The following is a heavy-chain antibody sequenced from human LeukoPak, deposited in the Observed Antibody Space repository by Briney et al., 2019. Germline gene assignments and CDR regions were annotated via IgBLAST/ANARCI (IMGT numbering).Heavy chain of an antibody. CDR3: AREEYDILTGYYADY. J-gene: IGHJ4*02. CDR2: IYTSGST. V-gene: IGHV4-61*02. D-gene: IGHD3-9*01. Sequence: PSETLSLTCTVSGGSISSGSYYWSWIRQPAGKGLEWIGRIYTSGSTNYNPSLKRRVTISVDTSKNQFSLKLSSVTAADTAVYYCAREEYDILTGYYADYWGQGTLVTVSS. CDR1: GGSISSGSYY.